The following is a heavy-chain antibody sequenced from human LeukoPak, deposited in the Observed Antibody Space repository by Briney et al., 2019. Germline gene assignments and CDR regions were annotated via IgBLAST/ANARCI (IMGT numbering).Heavy chain of an antibody. Sequence: ASVKVSCKASGYTFTSYDINWVRQATGQGLEWMGWMNPNSGNTGYAQKFQGRVTMTRNTSISTAYMELSSLRSEDTAVYYCARGSSQGVVIISCYYGMDVWGQGTTVTVSS. CDR3: ARGSSQGVVIISCYYGMDV. D-gene: IGHD3-3*01. CDR1: GYTFTSYD. V-gene: IGHV1-8*01. J-gene: IGHJ6*02. CDR2: MNPNSGNT.